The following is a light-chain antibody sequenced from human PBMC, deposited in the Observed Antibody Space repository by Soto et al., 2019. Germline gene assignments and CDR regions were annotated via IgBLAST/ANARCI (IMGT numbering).Light chain of an antibody. J-gene: IGKJ4*01. V-gene: IGKV3-11*02. CDR1: QSVNNY. CDR3: QERSNWPRDS. Sequence: EIVLTQSPATPSLSPGERATLSCRASQSVNNYLAWYQQKPGQSPRLVIYGASGRATGIPARFSGSGSGRDFTLTISRLEPEDFAVYYCQERSNWPRDSFGGGTKVEMK. CDR2: GAS.